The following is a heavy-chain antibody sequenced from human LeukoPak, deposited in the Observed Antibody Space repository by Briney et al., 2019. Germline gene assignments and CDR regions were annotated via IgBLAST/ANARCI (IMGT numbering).Heavy chain of an antibody. J-gene: IGHJ4*02. Sequence: GGSLRLSCAASGFTFSTYTMYWVRQAPGKGLEWVAVISHDGNDKYYADSVKGRFTISRDNSKNTLFLQMNSLSDDDTAVYSCARITSFYYFDYWGPGTLVTVSS. CDR1: GFTFSTYT. CDR3: ARITSFYYFDY. D-gene: IGHD1-20*01. V-gene: IGHV3-30*04. CDR2: ISHDGNDK.